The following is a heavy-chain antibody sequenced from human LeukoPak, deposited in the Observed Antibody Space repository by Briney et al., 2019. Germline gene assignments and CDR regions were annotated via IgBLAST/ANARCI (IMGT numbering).Heavy chain of an antibody. CDR3: ARGSSGWADY. CDR2: IYSDGSST. V-gene: IGHV3-74*01. CDR1: GFTFSSYW. Sequence: GGSLRLSCAVSGFTFSSYWIHCVRQAPGKGLVWVSRIYSDGSSTSNADSVKGRFTISRDNAKNTLYLQMNSLRAEDTAVYYCARGSSGWADYWGQGTLVTVSS. D-gene: IGHD6-19*01. J-gene: IGHJ4*02.